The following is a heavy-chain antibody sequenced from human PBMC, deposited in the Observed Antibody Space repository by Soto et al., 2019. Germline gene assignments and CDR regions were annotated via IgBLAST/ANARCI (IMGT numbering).Heavy chain of an antibody. CDR1: GYTFTSSY. D-gene: IGHD2-15*01. CDR3: ARDLLAANS. Sequence: QVQLVQSGAEVKKPGASVKLSCKASGYTFTSSYVHWVRQAPGQGLEWVAIINPNGGSTNYAQEFQGRVTVTRDTSTSTVFMELSSLHSDDTAVYYCARDLLAANSWGPGTLVTVSS. J-gene: IGHJ4*02. CDR2: INPNGGST. V-gene: IGHV1-46*01.